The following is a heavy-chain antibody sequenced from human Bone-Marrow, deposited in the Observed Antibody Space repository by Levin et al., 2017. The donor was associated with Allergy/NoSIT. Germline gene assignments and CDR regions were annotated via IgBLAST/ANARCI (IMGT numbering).Heavy chain of an antibody. CDR1: GFTFSSYS. CDR2: ISSSSSYI. J-gene: IGHJ4*02. Sequence: GGSLRLSCAASGFTFSSYSMNWVRQAPGKGLEWVSSISSSSSYIYYADSVKGRFTISRDNAKNSLYLQMNSLRAEDTAVYYCASRSHSGYDYEASPVDYWGQGTLVTVSS. D-gene: IGHD5-12*01. CDR3: ASRSHSGYDYEASPVDY. V-gene: IGHV3-21*01.